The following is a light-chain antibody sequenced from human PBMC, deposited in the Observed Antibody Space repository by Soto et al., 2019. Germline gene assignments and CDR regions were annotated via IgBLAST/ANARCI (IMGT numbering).Light chain of an antibody. J-gene: IGKJ4*01. CDR2: KAF. CDR3: HQYTTYPLT. CDR1: QSIRTW. V-gene: IGKV1-5*03. Sequence: DIRMTKAPSILSASVGDRVTITCRASQSIRTWLSWYQQKTGKAPKLLIDKAFSFEGGVPSSFSGSGSGTEFYIPVSSLQPDDFATYFCHQYTTYPLTFGGGTTVEIK.